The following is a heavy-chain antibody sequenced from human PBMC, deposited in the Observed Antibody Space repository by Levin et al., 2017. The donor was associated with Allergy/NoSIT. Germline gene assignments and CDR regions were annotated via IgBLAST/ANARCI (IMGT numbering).Heavy chain of an antibody. V-gene: IGHV3-30*18. CDR3: AKGPGYSSGWSLNLDY. J-gene: IGHJ4*02. CDR2: ISYDGSNK. D-gene: IGHD6-19*01. Sequence: GGSLRLSCAASGFTFSSYGMHWVRQAPGKGLEWVAVISYDGSNKYYADSVKGRFTISRDNSKNTLYLQMNSLRAEDTAVYYCAKGPGYSSGWSLNLDYWGQGTLVTVSS. CDR1: GFTFSSYG.